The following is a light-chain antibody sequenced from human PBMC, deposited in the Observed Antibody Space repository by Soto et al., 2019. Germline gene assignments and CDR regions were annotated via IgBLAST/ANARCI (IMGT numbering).Light chain of an antibody. CDR3: QQYNYYAT. J-gene: IGKJ1*01. CDR1: ERISSW. CDR2: DAS. V-gene: IGKV1-5*01. Sequence: DIQMTQSPSTLSASVGDRVTITCRASERISSWLAWYQQKPGKAPKLLIYDASSLESGVPSRFSGSGSGTEFTLTISSLQPDDFATYYCQQYNYYATFGQGTKVDI.